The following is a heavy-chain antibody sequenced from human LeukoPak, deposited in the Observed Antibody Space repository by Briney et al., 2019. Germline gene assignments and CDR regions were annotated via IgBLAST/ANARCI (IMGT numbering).Heavy chain of an antibody. V-gene: IGHV3-30*18. J-gene: IGHJ4*02. CDR1: GFTFSSYG. CDR2: ISYDGTNK. D-gene: IGHD3-3*01. CDR3: AKDLNYDFWSGLGN. Sequence: PGGSLRLSCAVSGFTFSSYGMHWGRQAPGKGLEWMAVISYDGTNKYYADSVKGRFTISRDNSKNTLYLQMNSLRAEDTAVYYCAKDLNYDFWSGLGNWGQGTLVTVSS.